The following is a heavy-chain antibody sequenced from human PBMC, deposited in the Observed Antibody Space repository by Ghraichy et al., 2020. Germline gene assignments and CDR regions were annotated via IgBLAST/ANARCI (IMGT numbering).Heavy chain of an antibody. Sequence: SETLSLTCSVSGDSFGSSSYYWGWVRQPPGKGLEWIATIYYSGYTYYNPSLKSRVSVSIDTSKSQFSLNLTSVTAADTAVYYCARHPSAPYYYFYYMDVWGKGTTVTVSS. V-gene: IGHV4-39*01. CDR1: GDSFGSSSYY. J-gene: IGHJ6*03. D-gene: IGHD6-19*01. CDR2: IYYSGYT. CDR3: ARHPSAPYYYFYYMDV.